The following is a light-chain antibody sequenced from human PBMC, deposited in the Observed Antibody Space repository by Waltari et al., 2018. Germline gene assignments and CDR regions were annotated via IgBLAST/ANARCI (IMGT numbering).Light chain of an antibody. V-gene: IGKV1-39*01. Sequence: DIQMTQSPSSLSASVGDRVTITCRESQSISSYFNWYQQKPGKAPKLLIYAASSLQSGGPSRFSGSGSGTDFTLTISSLQPEDFATYYCQQSYSTPYTFGQGTKLEIK. CDR1: QSISSY. CDR2: AAS. J-gene: IGKJ2*01. CDR3: QQSYSTPYT.